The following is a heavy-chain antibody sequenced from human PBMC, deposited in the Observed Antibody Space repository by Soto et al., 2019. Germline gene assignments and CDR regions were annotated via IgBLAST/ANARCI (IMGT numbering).Heavy chain of an antibody. CDR2: TYFSGST. CDR3: ATFCSGGSCYSTRGGFDY. V-gene: IGHV4-31*03. D-gene: IGHD2-15*01. Sequence: QVQLQESGPGLVKPSQTLSLTCTVSGGSISSGAYYWSWIRQLPGKGLEWIGYTYFSGSTYYNPSLKSRVTTSVDTSKNQFSLKLSSVTAADTAVYYCATFCSGGSCYSTRGGFDYWGQGTLVTVSS. CDR1: GGSISSGAYY. J-gene: IGHJ4*02.